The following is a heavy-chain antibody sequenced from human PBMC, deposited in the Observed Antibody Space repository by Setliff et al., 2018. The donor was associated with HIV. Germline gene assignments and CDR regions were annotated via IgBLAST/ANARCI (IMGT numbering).Heavy chain of an antibody. CDR2: IHSNGNT. D-gene: IGHD1-26*01. V-gene: IGHV4-4*07. CDR1: GGSINYYY. J-gene: IGHJ5*02. Sequence: SETLSLTCTVSGGSINYYYWNWIRQPAGKGLEWLGRIHSNGNTNFNHSLKSRINMSVDMSKNQVSMKLTSVTAADTALYYCARGRKAVGDWFDPWGQGIQVTVSS. CDR3: ARGRKAVGDWFDP.